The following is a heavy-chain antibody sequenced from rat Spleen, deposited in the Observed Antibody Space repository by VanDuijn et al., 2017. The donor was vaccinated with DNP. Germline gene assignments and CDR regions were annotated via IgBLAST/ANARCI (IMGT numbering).Heavy chain of an antibody. D-gene: IGHD1-4*01. CDR1: GFTFTDFY. CDR2: IRNKANGYTT. Sequence: EVKLLESGGGLVQPGGSMRLSCAASGFTFTDFYMNWIRQPAGKAPEWLGFIRNKANGYTTEYNPSVKGRFTFSRDNTQNMLYLQMNTLRAEDTATYYCARRGGTRVLDAMDAWGQGTSVTVSS. V-gene: IGHV7-7*01. CDR3: ARRGGTRVLDAMDA. J-gene: IGHJ4*01.